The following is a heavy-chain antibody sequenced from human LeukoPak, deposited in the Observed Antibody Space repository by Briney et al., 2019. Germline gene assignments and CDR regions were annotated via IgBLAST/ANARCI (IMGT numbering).Heavy chain of an antibody. CDR3: AKDIKGTNYYYYGMGA. CDR2: INGDGGRT. Sequence: GGSLRFSCAASGFTFSNSAMTWVRQAPGKGLDWVSAINGDGGRTYHADSVKGRFTISRDNSKNTLYLQMNSLRVEDTAVYYCAKDIKGTNYYYYGMGAWGQGTTVTVSS. D-gene: IGHD1-14*01. V-gene: IGHV3-23*01. J-gene: IGHJ6*02. CDR1: GFTFSNSA.